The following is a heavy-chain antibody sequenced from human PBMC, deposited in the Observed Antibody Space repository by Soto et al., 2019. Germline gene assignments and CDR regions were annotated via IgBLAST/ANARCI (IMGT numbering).Heavy chain of an antibody. Sequence: GASVNVSCKASGYTFTGYYMHWVRQAPGQGLEWMGWINPNSGGTNYAQKFQGWVTMTRDTSISTAYMELSRLRSDDTAVYYCARGSESNDILTGANYGMDVWGQGTTVTVSS. V-gene: IGHV1-2*04. CDR3: ARGSESNDILTGANYGMDV. CDR2: INPNSGGT. CDR1: GYTFTGYY. J-gene: IGHJ6*02. D-gene: IGHD3-9*01.